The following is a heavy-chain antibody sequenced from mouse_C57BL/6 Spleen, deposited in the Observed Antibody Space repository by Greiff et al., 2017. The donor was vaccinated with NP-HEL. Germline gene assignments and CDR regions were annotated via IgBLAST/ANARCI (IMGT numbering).Heavy chain of an antibody. D-gene: IGHD1-1*01. CDR3: TRTRLLRLYYYAMDY. V-gene: IGHV1-15*01. J-gene: IGHJ4*01. CDR1: GYTFTDYE. CDR2: IDPETGGT. Sequence: VKLMESGAELVRPGASVTLSCKASGYTFTDYEMHWVKQTPVHGLEWIGAIDPETGGTAYNQKFKGKAILTADKSSSTAYMELRSLTSEDSAGYYCTRTRLLRLYYYAMDYWGQGTSVTGSS.